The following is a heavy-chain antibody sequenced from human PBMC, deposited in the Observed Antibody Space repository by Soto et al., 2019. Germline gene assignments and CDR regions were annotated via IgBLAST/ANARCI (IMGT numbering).Heavy chain of an antibody. CDR2: ISYDGSNK. J-gene: IGHJ4*02. CDR1: GFTFSSYG. V-gene: IGHV3-30*18. Sequence: GGSLRLSCAASGFTFSSYGMHWVRQAPGKGLEWVAVISYDGSNKYYADSVKGRFTISRDNSKNTLYLQMNSLRAEDTAVYYCAKDSDYYGSGSYPVSFDYWGQGTLVTSPQ. D-gene: IGHD3-10*01. CDR3: AKDSDYYGSGSYPVSFDY.